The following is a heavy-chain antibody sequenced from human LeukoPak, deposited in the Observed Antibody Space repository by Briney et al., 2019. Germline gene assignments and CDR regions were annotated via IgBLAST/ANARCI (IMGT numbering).Heavy chain of an antibody. D-gene: IGHD5-24*01. CDR2: IIPIFGTA. J-gene: IGHJ4*02. CDR3: ARVRAEMATIPEFDY. V-gene: IGHV1-69*13. CDR1: GGTFISYA. Sequence: ALVKVSCKASGGTFISYAISWVRQAPGQGLEWMGGIIPIFGTANYAQKFQGRVTITADESTSTAYMELSSLRSEDTAVYYCARVRAEMATIPEFDYWGQGTLVTVSS.